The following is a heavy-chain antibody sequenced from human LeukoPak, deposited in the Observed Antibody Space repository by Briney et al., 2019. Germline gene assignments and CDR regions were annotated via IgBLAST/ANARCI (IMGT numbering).Heavy chain of an antibody. CDR1: GGSVSSYY. V-gene: IGHV4-59*08. Sequence: SETLSLTCTVSGGSVSSYYWTWIRQPPGKGLEWIGYIFYIGSTNYSSSLKSRVTISVDTSKNQFSLKLSSVTAADTAVYYCARHSAWGGDFDYWGQGTLVTVSS. J-gene: IGHJ4*02. CDR3: ARHSAWGGDFDY. D-gene: IGHD3-10*01. CDR2: IFYIGST.